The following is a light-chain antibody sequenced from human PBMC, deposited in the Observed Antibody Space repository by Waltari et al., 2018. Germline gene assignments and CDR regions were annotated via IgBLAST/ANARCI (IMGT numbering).Light chain of an antibody. J-gene: IGLJ2*01. CDR1: SSDVGGYNY. Sequence: QSALTQPASVSGSPGQSITISCPGTSSDVGGYNYVSWYQQPPGKAPKLMIYDVSNRPSGVSNRFSGSKSGNTASLTISGLQAEDEADYYCSSYTSSSTLDVVFGGGTKLTVL. V-gene: IGLV2-14*01. CDR2: DVS. CDR3: SSYTSSSTLDVV.